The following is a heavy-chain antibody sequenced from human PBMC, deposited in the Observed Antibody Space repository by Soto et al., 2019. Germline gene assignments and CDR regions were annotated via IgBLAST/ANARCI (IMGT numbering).Heavy chain of an antibody. CDR2: IHPGGDT. V-gene: IGHV3-53*02. CDR1: GFTVSDNY. Sequence: EVQLVQTGGDLIQPGGSLRLSCAASGFTVSDNYMSWVRQAPGKGLEWVSSIHPGGDTFYADSVKGRFSFSRDISKNTVYLQMNRLRLKDTAVYYCTRGLDQFKIRFDPWGQGTLVTVSS. J-gene: IGHJ5*02. CDR3: TRGLDQFKIRFDP.